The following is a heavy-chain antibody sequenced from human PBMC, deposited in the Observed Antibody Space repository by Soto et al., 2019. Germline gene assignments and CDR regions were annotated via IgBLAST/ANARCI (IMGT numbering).Heavy chain of an antibody. CDR1: GFTFSSYA. D-gene: IGHD1-26*01. CDR2: ISGSGGST. V-gene: IGHV3-23*01. J-gene: IGHJ4*02. Sequence: EVQLLESGGGLVQPGGSLRLSCAASGFTFSSYAMRWVRQAPVKGLEWVSAISGSGGSTYYADSVKGRFTISRDNSKNTLYRQMTSLRAEDTAVYYGARRGSGSYYDYWGQGTLVTVSS. CDR3: ARRGSGSYYDY.